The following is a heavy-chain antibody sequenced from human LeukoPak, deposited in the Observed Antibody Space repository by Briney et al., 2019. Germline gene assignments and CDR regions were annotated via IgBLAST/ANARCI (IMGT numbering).Heavy chain of an antibody. CDR3: AKDHSGSYEY. Sequence: ASVKVSCKASGYTFTDSYIHWVRQAPGQGLEWMGLLHPNTGDTFYAQKFRGRVTMTRDTSISTAYMELNRLTSDDPAVYYCAKDHSGSYEYWAQGTLVTISS. CDR1: GYTFTDSY. J-gene: IGHJ4*02. CDR2: LHPNTGDT. V-gene: IGHV1-2*06. D-gene: IGHD1-26*01.